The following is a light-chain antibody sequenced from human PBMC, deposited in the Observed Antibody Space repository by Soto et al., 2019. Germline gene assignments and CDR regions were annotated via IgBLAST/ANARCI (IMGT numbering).Light chain of an antibody. CDR3: QQGYNFPRT. J-gene: IGKJ1*01. Sequence: DIQMPQSPSSLSAFVGDRVTITCRASQSISNYLHWYQQKPGKAPKLLIFAATSLESGVPSRFRGSGSRTEFALTISSLQPEDFATYYCQQGYNFPRTFGQGTKGEIK. CDR2: AAT. V-gene: IGKV1-39*01. CDR1: QSISNY.